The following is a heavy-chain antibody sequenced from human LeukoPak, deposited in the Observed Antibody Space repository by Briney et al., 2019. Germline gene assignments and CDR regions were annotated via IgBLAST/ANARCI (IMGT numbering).Heavy chain of an antibody. CDR2: INYSGST. V-gene: IGHV4-30-4*08. Sequence: TSQTLSLTCTVSGGSISSGDYYWSWIRQPPGKGLEWIGYINYSGSTYYNPSLKSRVTISVDTSKNQFSLKLSSVTAADTAVYYCARFAVTRCFDYWGQGTLVTVSS. J-gene: IGHJ4*02. CDR1: GGSISSGDYY. CDR3: ARFAVTRCFDY. D-gene: IGHD4-17*01.